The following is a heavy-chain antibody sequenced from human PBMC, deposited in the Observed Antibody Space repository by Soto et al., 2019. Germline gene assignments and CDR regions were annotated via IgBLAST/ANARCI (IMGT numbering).Heavy chain of an antibody. D-gene: IGHD6-6*01. J-gene: IGHJ6*02. CDR3: ARAVSISARWCRDV. CDR1: GGTFSSYA. V-gene: IGHV1-69*12. CDR2: IIPIFGTA. Sequence: QVQLVQSGAEVKKPGSSVKVSCKASGGTFSSYAISWVRQAPGQGLEWMGGIIPIFGTANYAQKFQGRVTITADECTSTAYTEPSSLRSEDRAVYYGARAVSISARWCRDVWGQGTTVTVSS.